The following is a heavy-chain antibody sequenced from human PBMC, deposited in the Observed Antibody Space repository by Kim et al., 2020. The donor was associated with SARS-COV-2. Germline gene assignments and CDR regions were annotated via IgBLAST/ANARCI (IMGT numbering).Heavy chain of an antibody. Sequence: SVKVSCKASGGTFSSYAISWVRQAPGQGLEWMGGIIPIFGTANYAQKFQGRVTITADESTSTAYMELSSLRSEDTAVYYCATGERYCSGGSCYSLYYYYGMDVWGQGTTVTVSS. CDR3: ATGERYCSGGSCYSLYYYYGMDV. CDR2: IIPIFGTA. D-gene: IGHD2-15*01. J-gene: IGHJ6*02. CDR1: GGTFSSYA. V-gene: IGHV1-69*13.